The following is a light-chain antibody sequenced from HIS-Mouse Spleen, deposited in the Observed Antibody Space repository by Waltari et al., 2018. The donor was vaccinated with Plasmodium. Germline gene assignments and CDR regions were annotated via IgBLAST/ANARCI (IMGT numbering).Light chain of an antibody. CDR3: YSTDSSGNHRV. CDR2: EER. V-gene: IGLV3-10*01. Sequence: SYELTQPPSVSVSPGQTARITCSGDALPKKYAYWYQQKSGQAPVLVIYEERKLPAGVPDRFSGSSSGTMATLTISGAQVEDEADYYCYSTDSSGNHRVFGGGTKLTVL. CDR1: ALPKKY. J-gene: IGLJ3*02.